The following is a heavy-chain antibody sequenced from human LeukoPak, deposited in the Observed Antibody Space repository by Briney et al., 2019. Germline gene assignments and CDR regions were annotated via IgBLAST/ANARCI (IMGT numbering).Heavy chain of an antibody. CDR1: GFSLSTSGMR. J-gene: IGHJ5*02. D-gene: IGHD3-10*01. CDR2: IDWDDDK. Sequence: SGPTLVNPTQTLTLTCTFSGFSLSTSGMRVSWIRQPPGKALEWLARIDWDDDKFYSTSLKTRLTISKDTSKNQVVLTMTNMDPVDTATYYCARSGAYGSGSWNWFDPWGQGTLVTVSS. CDR3: ARSGAYGSGSWNWFDP. V-gene: IGHV2-70*04.